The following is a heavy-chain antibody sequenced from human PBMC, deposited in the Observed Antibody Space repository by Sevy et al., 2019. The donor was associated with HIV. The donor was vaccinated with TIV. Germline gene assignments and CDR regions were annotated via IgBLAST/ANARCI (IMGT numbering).Heavy chain of an antibody. D-gene: IGHD1-26*01. CDR2: SSWNSGSI. J-gene: IGHJ3*02. V-gene: IGHV3-9*01. Sequence: GGSLRLSCVASGFTFDDYAMHWVRQAPGKGPEWVSGSSWNSGSIGYAESVKGRFTISRDNAKNSLYLQMNSLRVEDTALYYCAREGATTYAFDIWGQGTMVTVSS. CDR1: GFTFDDYA. CDR3: AREGATTYAFDI.